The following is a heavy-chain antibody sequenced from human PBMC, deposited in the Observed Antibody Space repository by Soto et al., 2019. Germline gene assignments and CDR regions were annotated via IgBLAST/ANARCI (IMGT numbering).Heavy chain of an antibody. CDR2: SIPIQGTA. V-gene: IGHV1-69*08. CDR3: AKSLVFVDHAYMDV. Sequence: QVQLVQSGAEVKKPGSSVKVSCEASGGTFTSYIFTWVRQAPGQGLEWMGRSIPIQGTADYALKFQDRVTMTANKFTITAYMELRSLRPDDTAVYYCAKSLVFVDHAYMDVWGKGTTVTVSS. CDR1: GGTFTSYI. J-gene: IGHJ6*03. D-gene: IGHD2-21*01.